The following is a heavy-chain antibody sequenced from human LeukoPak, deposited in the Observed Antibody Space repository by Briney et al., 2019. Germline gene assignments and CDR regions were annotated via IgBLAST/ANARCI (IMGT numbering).Heavy chain of an antibody. D-gene: IGHD3-22*01. V-gene: IGHV3-64D*08. CDR1: GFNFNTYA. CDR2: ISSNGGST. Sequence: GGSLRLSCSASGFNFNTYAMNWVRQAPGEGLEYVSAISSNGGSTYYADSVKGRCTISRDNSKNTLYLQMSSLRAEDTAVYYCGLAAYYYDSSGSDDAFDIWGQGTMVIVSS. J-gene: IGHJ3*02. CDR3: GLAAYYYDSSGSDDAFDI.